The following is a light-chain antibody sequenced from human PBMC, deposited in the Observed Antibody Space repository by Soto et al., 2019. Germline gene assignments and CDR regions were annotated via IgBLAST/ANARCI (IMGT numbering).Light chain of an antibody. Sequence: EIVMTQSPATLSVSPGERATLSCRASKSVSSNLAWYQQKPGQAPRLLIYGASTRATGIPASFSCSGSETDFTLTISSLQAEDFAVYYSQQYNNWPPWTFGRGTKVEIK. J-gene: IGKJ1*01. CDR2: GAS. CDR1: KSVSSN. CDR3: QQYNNWPPWT. V-gene: IGKV3-15*01.